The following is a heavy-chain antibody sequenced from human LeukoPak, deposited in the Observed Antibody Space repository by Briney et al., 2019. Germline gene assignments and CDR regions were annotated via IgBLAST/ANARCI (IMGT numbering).Heavy chain of an antibody. CDR1: GFTFSSYA. Sequence: GGSLRLSCAASGFTFSSYAMHWVREAPGKGLEWVAVISYDGSNKYYADSVKGRFTISRDNSKNTLYLQMNSLRAEDTAVYYCARGVCGGDCYSRNAFDIWGQGTMVTVSS. CDR2: ISYDGSNK. CDR3: ARGVCGGDCYSRNAFDI. D-gene: IGHD2-21*02. V-gene: IGHV3-30-3*01. J-gene: IGHJ3*02.